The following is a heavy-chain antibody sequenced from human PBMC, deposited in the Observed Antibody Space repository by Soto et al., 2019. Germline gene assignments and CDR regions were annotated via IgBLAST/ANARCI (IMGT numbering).Heavy chain of an antibody. J-gene: IGHJ4*02. CDR2: IWYDGSNK. Sequence: GGSLRLSCAASGFTFSSYGMHWVRQAPGKGLEWVAVIWYDGSNKYYADSVKGRFTISRDNSKNTLYLQMNSLRAEDTAVYYCARDFLSSTLSLDYWGQGTLVTVSS. CDR1: GFTFSSYG. V-gene: IGHV3-33*01. CDR3: ARDFLSSTLSLDY. D-gene: IGHD6-13*01.